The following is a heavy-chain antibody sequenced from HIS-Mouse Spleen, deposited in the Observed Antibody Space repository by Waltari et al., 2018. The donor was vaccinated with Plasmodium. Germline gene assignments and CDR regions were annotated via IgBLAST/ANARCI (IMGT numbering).Heavy chain of an antibody. CDR1: GGSFSGYY. CDR2: NNHSGST. J-gene: IGHJ4*02. CDR3: ARLVVVASKDSY. Sequence: QVQLQQWGAGLLKPSETLSLTCAVYGGSFSGYYWSWIRQPPGKGLEWMGENNHSGSTNYTPSLKSRVTIAVDTSKNQFSLKLSSVTAADTAVYYCARLVVVASKDSYWGQGTLVTVSS. D-gene: IGHD2-15*01. V-gene: IGHV4-34*01.